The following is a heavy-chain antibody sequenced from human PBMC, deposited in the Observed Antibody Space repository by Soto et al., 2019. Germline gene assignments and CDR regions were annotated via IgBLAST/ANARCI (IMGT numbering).Heavy chain of an antibody. CDR2: IIPIFGTA. V-gene: IGHV1-69*12. CDR3: AREVGYCSGGSCYAHYGMDV. J-gene: IGHJ6*02. D-gene: IGHD2-15*01. CDR1: GGTFSSYA. Sequence: QVQRVQSGAEVKKPGSSVKVSCKASGGTFSSYAISWVRQAPGQGLEWMGGIIPIFGTANYAQKFQGRVTITADESTSTAYMELSSLRSEDTAVYYCAREVGYCSGGSCYAHYGMDVWGQGTTVTVSS.